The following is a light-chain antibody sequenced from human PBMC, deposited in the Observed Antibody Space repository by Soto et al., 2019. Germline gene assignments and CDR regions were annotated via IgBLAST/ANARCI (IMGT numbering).Light chain of an antibody. CDR2: GAS. CDR3: QQYGSSRT. J-gene: IGKJ1*01. V-gene: IGKV3-20*01. Sequence: EIVLTQSPATLSVSPGERATLSCRASQSVNSNLAWYQQKPGQAPRLLIYGASSRATDIPDRFSGSGSGTDFILTISRLEPEDFAVYYCQQYGSSRTFGQGTKVDIK. CDR1: QSVNSN.